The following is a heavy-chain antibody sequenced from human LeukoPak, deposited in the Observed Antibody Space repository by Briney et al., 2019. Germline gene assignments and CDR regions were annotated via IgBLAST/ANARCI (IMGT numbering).Heavy chain of an antibody. CDR2: INNDGTAT. D-gene: IGHD4-17*01. Sequence: GGSLRLSCAASGFTFSAYWMHWVRQVPGKGLVWVSRINNDGTATFFADSVKGRFTISRDNAKNTLYLQMDSLRAEDTAVYYCARAVTTARSFDYWGQGTLVTVSS. J-gene: IGHJ4*02. CDR1: GFTFSAYW. V-gene: IGHV3-74*01. CDR3: ARAVTTARSFDY.